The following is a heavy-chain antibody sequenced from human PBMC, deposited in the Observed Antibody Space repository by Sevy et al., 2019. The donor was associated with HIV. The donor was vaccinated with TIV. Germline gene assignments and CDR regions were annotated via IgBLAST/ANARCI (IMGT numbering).Heavy chain of an antibody. CDR2: IRYDGSNK. Sequence: GGSLRLSCAASGFTFSSYDMHWVRQAPGKGLEWVAFIRYDGSNKYYADSVKGRFTISRDNSKNTLYLQMNSLRAEDTAVYYCAKATYSSGPFFYWGQGTLVTVSS. CDR1: GFTFSSYD. V-gene: IGHV3-30*02. D-gene: IGHD6-19*01. CDR3: AKATYSSGPFFY. J-gene: IGHJ4*02.